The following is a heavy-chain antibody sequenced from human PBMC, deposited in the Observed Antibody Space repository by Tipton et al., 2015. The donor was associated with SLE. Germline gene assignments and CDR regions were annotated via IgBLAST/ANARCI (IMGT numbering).Heavy chain of an antibody. Sequence: QLVQSGAEVKKPGASVKVSCKASGYTFSSYDVHWVRQDPGQRLEWIGWINAGNGNTKYSQKFQGRVTITRDTSASTAYMELSSLRSEDTAVYYCAREGRLRLPTDVWGKGTTVTVSS. V-gene: IGHV1-3*01. CDR3: AREGRLRLPTDV. CDR1: GYTFSSYD. CDR2: INAGNGNT. D-gene: IGHD5-12*01. J-gene: IGHJ6*04.